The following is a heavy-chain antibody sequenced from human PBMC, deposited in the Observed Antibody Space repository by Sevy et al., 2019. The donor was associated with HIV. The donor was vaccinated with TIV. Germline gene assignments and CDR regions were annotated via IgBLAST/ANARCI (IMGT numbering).Heavy chain of an antibody. V-gene: IGHV3-33*01. CDR1: GFTFSNYA. Sequence: GGSLRLSCAATGFTFSNYAMHWVRQAPGKGMEWVAIIWSDGAYQYHGDSVKGRFTISRDNSKNTLYLQMNNVRVEDTAVYYCVRDHKYAFDIWGQGTMVTVSS. CDR3: VRDHKYAFDI. J-gene: IGHJ3*02. CDR2: IWSDGAYQ.